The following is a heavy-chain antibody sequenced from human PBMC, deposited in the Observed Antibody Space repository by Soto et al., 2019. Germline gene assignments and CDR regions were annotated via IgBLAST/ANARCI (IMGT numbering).Heavy chain of an antibody. Sequence: SETPSLTCTVSGGSISSYYWSWIRQPPGKGLEWIGYIYYSGSTNYNPSLKSRVTISVDTSKNQFSLKLSSVTAADTAVYYCARGDTYYYGSGSYSAGRYFDYLGQGTLVTVSS. J-gene: IGHJ4*02. V-gene: IGHV4-59*01. CDR1: GGSISSYY. CDR3: ARGDTYYYGSGSYSAGRYFDY. CDR2: IYYSGST. D-gene: IGHD3-10*01.